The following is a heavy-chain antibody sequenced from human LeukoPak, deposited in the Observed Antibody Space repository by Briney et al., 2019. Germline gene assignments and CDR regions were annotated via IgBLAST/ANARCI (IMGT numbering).Heavy chain of an antibody. CDR1: GFTFSSYA. J-gene: IGHJ4*02. D-gene: IGHD2-2*01. CDR2: ISGSGGST. CDR3: AKSLRVVPAAYDY. Sequence: PGGSLRLSCAASGFTFSSYAMSWVRQAPGKGLEGGSAISGSGGSTYYADSVKGRFTISRDNSKNTLYLQMNSLRAEDTAVYYCAKSLRVVPAAYDYWGQGTLVTVSS. V-gene: IGHV3-23*01.